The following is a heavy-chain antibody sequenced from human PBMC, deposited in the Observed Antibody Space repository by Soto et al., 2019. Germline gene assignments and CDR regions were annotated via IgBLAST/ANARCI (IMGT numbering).Heavy chain of an antibody. D-gene: IGHD6-25*01. CDR1: GFIFSSYY. CDR3: VRVWRLVGRYGMDV. J-gene: IGHJ6*02. CDR2: ISGGSAYI. V-gene: IGHV3-21*02. Sequence: EVQLVESGGGLVKPGGSLRLSCVGPGFIFSSYYMNWVRQAPGKGLEWVPSISGGSAYIYYADSVKGRFTISRDNAKNSLYLEMNSLRVEDTAVYYCVRVWRLVGRYGMDVWGQGTTVTVSS.